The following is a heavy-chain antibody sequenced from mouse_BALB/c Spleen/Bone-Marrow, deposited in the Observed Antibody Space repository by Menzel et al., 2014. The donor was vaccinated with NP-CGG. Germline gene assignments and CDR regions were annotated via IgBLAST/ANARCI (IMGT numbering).Heavy chain of an antibody. CDR1: GYTFTNYW. CDR2: IDPADGDT. D-gene: IGHD1-1*02. V-gene: IGHV1-69*02. Sequence: VKLQESGAELARPGASVKLSCKASGYTFTNYWMHWVKQRPGQGLEWIGAIDPADGDTSYDQKFKGKATLTADESSSTSSTQLRRLASEDSAVYDCECGGISGAPFDYWGQGTPVTVSS. CDR3: ECGGISGAPFDY. J-gene: IGHJ2*01.